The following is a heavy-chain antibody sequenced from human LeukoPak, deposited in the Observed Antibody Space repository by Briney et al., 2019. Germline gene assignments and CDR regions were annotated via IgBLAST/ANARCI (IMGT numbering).Heavy chain of an antibody. Sequence: KPSETLSLTCAVYGESFRGPYWSWVRQTPGKGLWWSGEINHFGTTKSNPSLKSRVTISVDTSKNQFSLNLTSVTAADTAVYYCARQSQSGSSYWGQGIRVTVSS. D-gene: IGHD1-26*01. V-gene: IGHV4-34*01. J-gene: IGHJ4*02. CDR3: ARQSQSGSSY. CDR1: GESFRGPY. CDR2: INHFGTT.